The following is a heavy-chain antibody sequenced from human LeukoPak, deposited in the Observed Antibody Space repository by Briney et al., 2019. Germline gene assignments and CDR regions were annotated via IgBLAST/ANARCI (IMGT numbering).Heavy chain of an antibody. CDR1: GFSSYW. J-gene: IGHJ4*02. CDR2: INIDGSIT. V-gene: IGHV3-74*01. Sequence: GGSLRLSCAASGFSSYWMHWVRQAPGKGLVWVSRINIDGSITSYADSVKGRFTISRDIAKNTVYLQMINLRAEDTAVHYCGSGNWGQGTLVTVSS. CDR3: GSGN.